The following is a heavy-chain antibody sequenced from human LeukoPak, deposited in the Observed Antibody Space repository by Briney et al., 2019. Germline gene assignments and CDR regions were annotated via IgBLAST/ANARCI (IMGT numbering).Heavy chain of an antibody. D-gene: IGHD1-26*01. J-gene: IGHJ3*02. Sequence: SETLSLTCTVSGYSISSGYYWGWIRQPPGKGLEWIGSIYHSGSTYYNPSLKSRVTISVDTSKNHFSLKLSSVTAADTAVYYCARGVEWELLGAFDIWGQGTVVTVSS. CDR2: IYHSGST. CDR1: GYSISSGYY. CDR3: ARGVEWELLGAFDI. V-gene: IGHV4-38-2*02.